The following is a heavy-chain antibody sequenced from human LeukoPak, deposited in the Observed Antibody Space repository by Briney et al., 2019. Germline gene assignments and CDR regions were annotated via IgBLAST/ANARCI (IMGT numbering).Heavy chain of an antibody. CDR3: ARDLASTPHWELDY. Sequence: ASVKVSCKASGYIFTDYYIHWVRQSHAQGLEWMGRINPKSGGTVDAQDFQGRVTMTRDSSINTVHLYLSSLTSDDTAVYYCARDLASTPHWELDYWGQGSPVTVSP. CDR2: INPKSGGT. CDR1: GYIFTDYY. D-gene: IGHD7-27*01. V-gene: IGHV1-2*06. J-gene: IGHJ4*02.